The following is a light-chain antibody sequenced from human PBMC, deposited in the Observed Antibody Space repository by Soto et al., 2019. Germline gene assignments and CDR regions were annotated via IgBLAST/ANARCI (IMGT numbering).Light chain of an antibody. V-gene: IGLV2-14*01. CDR1: SSDIGGYDY. J-gene: IGLJ2*01. CDR3: TSYASVSSHVV. CDR2: DVN. Sequence: QSVLTQPASVSGSPGQSITLSCTGTSSDIGGYDYVSWYQRHPGKAPKLIIYDVNNRPSGVSNRFSGSKSGNTASLTISGLQAEDEADYYCTSYASVSSHVVFGGWTKLTVL.